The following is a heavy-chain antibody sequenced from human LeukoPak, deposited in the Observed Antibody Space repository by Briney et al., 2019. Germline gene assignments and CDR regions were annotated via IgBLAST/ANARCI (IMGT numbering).Heavy chain of an antibody. CDR3: ARGAAAGIPSPLDWFDP. J-gene: IGHJ5*02. CDR2: IYYSGST. Sequence: SETLSLTCTVSGGSISSYYWSWIRQPPGKGLEWIGCIYYSGSTNYNPSLKSRVTISVDTSKNLFSLKLSSVTAADTALYYCARGAAAGIPSPLDWFDPWGQGTLVTVSS. V-gene: IGHV4-59*01. D-gene: IGHD6-13*01. CDR1: GGSISSYY.